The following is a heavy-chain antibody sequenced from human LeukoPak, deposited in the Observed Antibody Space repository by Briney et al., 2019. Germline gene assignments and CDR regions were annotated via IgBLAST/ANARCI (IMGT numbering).Heavy chain of an antibody. CDR1: GYSISSGYY. Sequence: SETLSLTCTVSGYSISSGYYWGWIRQPPGKGLEWIGSIYHSGITSYNPSLKSRVTISLDTSKNQFSLKLKSVTAADTAVYYCARALVGQLGPHFDYWGQGTLVTVSS. CDR2: IYHSGIT. V-gene: IGHV4-38-2*02. D-gene: IGHD6-6*01. CDR3: ARALVGQLGPHFDY. J-gene: IGHJ4*02.